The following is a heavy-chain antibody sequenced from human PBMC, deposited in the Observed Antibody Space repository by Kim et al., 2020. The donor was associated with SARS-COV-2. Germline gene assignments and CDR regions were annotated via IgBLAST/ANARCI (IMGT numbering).Heavy chain of an antibody. CDR3: AKDGEGGLAVDYYSGMDV. D-gene: IGHD3-10*01. Sequence: GGSLRLSCAASGFTFGDYAMHWVRQAPGKGLEWVSGISWNTGSIGYADSVKGRFTISRDNAKKSLYLQMNSLRAEDTALYYCAKDGEGGLAVDYYSGMDVWGQGTTVTVSS. CDR2: ISWNTGSI. CDR1: GFTFGDYA. V-gene: IGHV3-9*01. J-gene: IGHJ6*02.